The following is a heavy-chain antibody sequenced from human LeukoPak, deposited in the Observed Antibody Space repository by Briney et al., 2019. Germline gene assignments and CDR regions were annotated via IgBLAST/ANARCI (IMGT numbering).Heavy chain of an antibody. J-gene: IGHJ6*02. Sequence: GGSLRLSCAASGFTFDDYAMHWVRQAPGKGLGWVSGISWNSGSIGYADSVKGRFTISRDNAKNSLYLQMNSLRAEDTALYYCAKDISPRKAAGTIYYYYGMDVWGQGTTVTVS. V-gene: IGHV3-9*01. CDR3: AKDISPRKAAGTIYYYYGMDV. CDR2: ISWNSGSI. CDR1: GFTFDDYA. D-gene: IGHD6-13*01.